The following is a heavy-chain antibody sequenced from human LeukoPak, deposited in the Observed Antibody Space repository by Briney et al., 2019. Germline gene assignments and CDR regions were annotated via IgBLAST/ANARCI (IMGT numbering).Heavy chain of an antibody. J-gene: IGHJ3*02. D-gene: IGHD3-22*01. CDR3: ATATGLRMIVVGLDAFDI. V-gene: IGHV1-69*06. CDR1: GGTFSSYA. Sequence: GASVKVSCKASGGTFSSYAISWVRQAPGQGLEWMGGIIPIFGTANYTQKFQGRVTMTEDTFTDTAYMELSSLRPEDTAVYYCATATGLRMIVVGLDAFDIWGQGTMVTVSS. CDR2: IIPIFGTA.